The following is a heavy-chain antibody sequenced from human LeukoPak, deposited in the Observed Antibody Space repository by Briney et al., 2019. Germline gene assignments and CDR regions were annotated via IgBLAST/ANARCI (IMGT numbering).Heavy chain of an antibody. J-gene: IGHJ5*02. CDR2: IYHSGST. Sequence: SETLSLTCTVSGYSISSGYYWGWIRQPPGKVLEWIGSIYHSGSTYYNPSLKSRVTISVDTSKNQFSLKLSSVTAADTAVYYCARDYSGSYRWFDPWGQGTLVTVSS. V-gene: IGHV4-38-2*02. CDR3: ARDYSGSYRWFDP. CDR1: GYSISSGYY. D-gene: IGHD1-26*01.